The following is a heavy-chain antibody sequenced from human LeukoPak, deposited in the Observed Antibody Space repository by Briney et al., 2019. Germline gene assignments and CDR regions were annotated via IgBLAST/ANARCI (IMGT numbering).Heavy chain of an antibody. CDR3: ASHVLRFLEWLSELDV. D-gene: IGHD3-3*01. J-gene: IGHJ6*04. CDR1: GYTFTNYA. Sequence: SVKVSCKASGYTFTNYAIHWVRQAPGHRLEWMGGIIPIFGTANYAQKFQGRVTITTDESTSTAYMELSSLRSEDTAVYYCASHVLRFLEWLSELDVWGKGTTVTVSS. CDR2: IIPIFGTA. V-gene: IGHV1-69*05.